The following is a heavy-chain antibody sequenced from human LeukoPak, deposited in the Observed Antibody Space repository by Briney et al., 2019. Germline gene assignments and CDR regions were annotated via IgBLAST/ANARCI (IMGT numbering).Heavy chain of an antibody. Sequence: GGSLRLSCAASGFTFSSYAMHWVRQAPGKGLEWGAVISYDGSNNYYADSVKGRFTISRDNSKNTLYLQMNSLRAEDTAVYYCARDRGYCSSTSAYGSSGCLGYFDYWGQGTLVTVSS. D-gene: IGHD2-2*01. CDR2: ISYDGSNN. CDR1: GFTFSSYA. V-gene: IGHV3-30*04. J-gene: IGHJ4*02. CDR3: ARDRGYCSSTSAYGSSGCLGYFDY.